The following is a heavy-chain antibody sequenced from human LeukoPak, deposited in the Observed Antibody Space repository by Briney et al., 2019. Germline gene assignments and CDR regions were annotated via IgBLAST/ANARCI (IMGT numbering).Heavy chain of an antibody. D-gene: IGHD2-15*01. J-gene: IGHJ3*02. CDR3: ARAAYCSGGSCHSRVAFDI. Sequence: ASVKVSCKASGYTFTGYYMHWVRQAPGQGLEWMGWINPNSGGTNYAQKFQGRVTMTRDTSISTAYMELSRLRSDDTAVYYCARAAYCSGGSCHSRVAFDIWGQGTMVTVSS. V-gene: IGHV1-2*02. CDR1: GYTFTGYY. CDR2: INPNSGGT.